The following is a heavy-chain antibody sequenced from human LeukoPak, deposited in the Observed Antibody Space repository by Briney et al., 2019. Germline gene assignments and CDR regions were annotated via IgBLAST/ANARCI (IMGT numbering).Heavy chain of an antibody. CDR3: ARETARIAVAGTGSDY. CDR1: GYTFTSYG. Sequence: ASVKVSCKASGYTFTSYGISLVRQAPGQGLEWMGWISAYNGNTNYAQKLQGRVTMTTDTSTSTAYMELRSLRSDDTAVYYCARETARIAVAGTGSDYWGQGTLVTVSS. V-gene: IGHV1-18*01. D-gene: IGHD6-19*01. J-gene: IGHJ4*02. CDR2: ISAYNGNT.